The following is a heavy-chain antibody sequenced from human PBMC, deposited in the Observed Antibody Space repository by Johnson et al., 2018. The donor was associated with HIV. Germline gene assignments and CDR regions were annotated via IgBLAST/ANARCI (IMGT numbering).Heavy chain of an antibody. CDR1: GFTFSSYP. CDR3: ARDREDSASGDAFDI. CDR2: ISYDGSNK. Sequence: QVQLVESGGGVVQPGRSLRLSCAASGFTFSSYPMHWVRQAPGKGLEWVAIISYDGSNKYYVDSVKGRFTLSRDNAKNSLYLQMNNLGAKDTAVYYCARDREDSASGDAFDIWCQGIMVTVSS. D-gene: IGHD1-26*01. V-gene: IGHV3-30*04. J-gene: IGHJ3*02.